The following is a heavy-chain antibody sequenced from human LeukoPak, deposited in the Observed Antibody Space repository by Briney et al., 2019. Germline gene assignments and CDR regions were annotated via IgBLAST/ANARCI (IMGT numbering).Heavy chain of an antibody. Sequence: PSETLSLTCSVSGDSVSSGTYYWSWIRQPPGKGLERIAYIYYSGSTNYNPSLKSRVTISIDTSKNQFSLNLSSVTAADTAVYYCARARSDAMDVWGKGTTVTVSS. CDR1: GDSVSSGTYY. J-gene: IGHJ6*04. CDR2: IYYSGST. V-gene: IGHV4-61*01. CDR3: ARARSDAMDV.